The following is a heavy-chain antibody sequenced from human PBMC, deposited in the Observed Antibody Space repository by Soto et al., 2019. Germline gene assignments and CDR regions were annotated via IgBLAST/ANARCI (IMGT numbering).Heavy chain of an antibody. D-gene: IGHD3-10*01. Sequence: SETLSLTCTVSGGSISSYYWSWIRQPPGKGLEWIGYIYYSGSTNYNPSLKSRVTISVDTSKNQFSLKLSSVTAADTAVYYCARAPGTYYYGSGSYYSAYYFDYWGQGTLVTVSS. V-gene: IGHV4-59*01. CDR2: IYYSGST. J-gene: IGHJ4*02. CDR3: ARAPGTYYYGSGSYYSAYYFDY. CDR1: GGSISSYY.